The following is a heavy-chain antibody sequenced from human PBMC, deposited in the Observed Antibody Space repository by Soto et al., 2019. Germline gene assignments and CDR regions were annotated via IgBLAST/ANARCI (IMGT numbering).Heavy chain of an antibody. D-gene: IGHD1-26*01. CDR2: IYHSGST. Sequence: QVQLQESGPGLVKPSGTLSLTCAVYGGSISSSNWWSWVRQPPGKGLEWIGEIYHSGSTNYNPSLKSRVTISVDKSKNQFSLKLSSVTAADTAVYYCARDPDRPSGSYYLDYWGQGTLVTVSS. J-gene: IGHJ4*02. CDR3: ARDPDRPSGSYYLDY. CDR1: GGSISSSNW. V-gene: IGHV4-4*02.